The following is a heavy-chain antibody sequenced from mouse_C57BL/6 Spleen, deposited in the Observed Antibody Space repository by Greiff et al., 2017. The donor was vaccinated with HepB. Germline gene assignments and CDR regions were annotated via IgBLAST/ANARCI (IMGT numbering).Heavy chain of an antibody. J-gene: IGHJ2*01. V-gene: IGHV5-16*01. D-gene: IGHD3-2*02. CDR3: ARDQGSRGFDD. CDR1: GFTFSDYY. CDR2: INYDGSST. Sequence: EVKLMESEGGLVQPGSSMKLSCTASGFTFSDYYMAWVRQVPEKGLEWVANINYDGSSTYYLDSLKSRFIISRDNAKNILYLQMSSLKSEDTATYYCARDQGSRGFDDWGQGTTLTVSS.